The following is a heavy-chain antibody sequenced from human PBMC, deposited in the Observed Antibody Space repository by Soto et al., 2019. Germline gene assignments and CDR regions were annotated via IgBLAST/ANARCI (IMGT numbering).Heavy chain of an antibody. V-gene: IGHV3-30*18. CDR3: AKDQKLELFGGGDY. CDR1: GFTFSSYG. Sequence: QVQLVESGGGVVQPGRSLRLSCAASGFTFSSYGMHWVRQAPGKGLEWVAVISYDGSNKYYADSVKGRFTISRDNSKNTLYLQMNSLRAEDTAVYYCAKDQKLELFGGGDYWGQGTLVTVSS. D-gene: IGHD1-7*01. J-gene: IGHJ4*02. CDR2: ISYDGSNK.